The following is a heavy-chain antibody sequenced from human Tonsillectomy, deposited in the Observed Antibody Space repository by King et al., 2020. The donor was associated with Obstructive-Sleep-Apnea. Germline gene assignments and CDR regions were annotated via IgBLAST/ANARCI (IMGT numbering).Heavy chain of an antibody. CDR1: GFTFSDYT. D-gene: IGHD6-19*01. J-gene: IGHJ6*02. CDR2: IASSSSAI. CDR3: ARGAVARNAWGYYYFSGLDV. Sequence: GQLVQSGGGLVQPGGSLRLSCAASGFTFSDYTMHWVRQAPGKGLEWVSHIASSSSAIYYADSVKGRFTISRDNAKNSLYLQMNSLRADDTALYYCARGAVARNAWGYYYFSGLDVWGQGTTVTVSS. V-gene: IGHV3-48*01.